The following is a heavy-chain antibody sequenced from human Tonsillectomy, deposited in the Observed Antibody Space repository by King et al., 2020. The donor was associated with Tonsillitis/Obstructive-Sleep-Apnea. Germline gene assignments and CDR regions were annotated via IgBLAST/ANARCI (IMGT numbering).Heavy chain of an antibody. CDR3: ASTLSTSYYYYFYMDV. Sequence: TLKESGPVLVKPPETLTLTCTVSGFSLSNARMGVSWIRQPPGKALEWLAHIFSNDEESYSTSLKSRLTISKDTSKSQVVLNMTNMDPVDTATYYCASTLSTSYYYYFYMDVWGKGTTVTVSS. J-gene: IGHJ6*03. V-gene: IGHV2-26*01. CDR1: GFSLSNARMG. CDR2: IFSNDEE. D-gene: IGHD2/OR15-2a*01.